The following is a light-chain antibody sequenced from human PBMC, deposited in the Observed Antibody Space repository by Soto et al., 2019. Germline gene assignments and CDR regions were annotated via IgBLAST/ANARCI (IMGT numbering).Light chain of an antibody. CDR2: GAS. CDR3: QQYAGSPPRT. J-gene: IGKJ2*01. Sequence: EIVLTQSPGTLSLSPGERATLSCRASQSVSSSYLAWYQQKPGQAPRLLIYGASSRATGIPDRFSGSGSGTDFTLTISRLEPEDFAVYYCQQYAGSPPRTFGQGTKLEIK. V-gene: IGKV3-20*01. CDR1: QSVSSSY.